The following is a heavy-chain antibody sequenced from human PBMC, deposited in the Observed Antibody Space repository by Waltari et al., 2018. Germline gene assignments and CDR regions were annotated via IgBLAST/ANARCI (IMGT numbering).Heavy chain of an antibody. CDR3: ARESSSGWVPTPGFDY. V-gene: IGHV6-1*01. D-gene: IGHD6-19*01. J-gene: IGHJ4*02. Sequence: QLQQSGPGLVQPSHTLSLTCAISGHSLSSNSPAWNSLRHSASRGLEWLGRTYYRPKWYNDYAVSVKSRITINPDTSKNQFSLQLNSVTPEDTAVYDCARESSSGWVPTPGFDYWGQGTLVTVSS. CDR1: GHSLSSNSPA. CDR2: TYYRPKWYN.